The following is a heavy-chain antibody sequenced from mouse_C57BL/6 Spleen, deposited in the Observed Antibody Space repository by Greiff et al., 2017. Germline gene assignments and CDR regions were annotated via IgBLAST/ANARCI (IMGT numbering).Heavy chain of an antibody. CDR2: IYPGSGST. CDR3: APYGSSYDWYFDV. V-gene: IGHV1-55*01. J-gene: IGHJ1*03. CDR1: GYTFTSYW. D-gene: IGHD1-1*01. Sequence: QVQLKQPGAELVKPGASVKMSCKASGYTFTSYWITWVKQRPGQGLEWIGDIYPGSGSTNYNEKFKSKATLTVDTSSSTAYMQLSSLTSEDSAVYYCAPYGSSYDWYFDVWGTGTTVTVSS.